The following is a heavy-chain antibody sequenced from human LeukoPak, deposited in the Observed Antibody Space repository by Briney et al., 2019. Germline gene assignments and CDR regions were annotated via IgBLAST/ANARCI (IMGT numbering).Heavy chain of an antibody. V-gene: IGHV4-39*01. CDR1: GGSISSSSYY. Sequence: PSETLSLTCTVSGGSISSSSYYWGWIRQPPGKGLEWIGSIYYSGSTYYNPSLKSRVTISVDTSKNQFSLKLSSVTAADTAVYYCARRYGIAARPFDYWGQGTLVTVSS. D-gene: IGHD6-13*01. CDR3: ARRYGIAARPFDY. CDR2: IYYSGST. J-gene: IGHJ4*02.